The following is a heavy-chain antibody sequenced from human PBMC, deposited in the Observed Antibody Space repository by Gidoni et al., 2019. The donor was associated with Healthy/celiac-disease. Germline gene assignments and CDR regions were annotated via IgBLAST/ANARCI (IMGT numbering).Heavy chain of an antibody. CDR1: GFTLSSHA. J-gene: IGHJ4*02. CDR2: IIGSGGST. D-gene: IGHD3-16*02. Sequence: EAQLLESGGGLVQPGGSLRLSRAASGFTLSSHAMSWVRQAPGKGLEWVSAIIGSGGSTYYADSVKGRFTISRDNSKNTLYLQMNSLRAEDTAVYYCAKGFVITFGGVIVSPFFDYWGQGTLVTVSS. CDR3: AKGFVITFGGVIVSPFFDY. V-gene: IGHV3-23*01.